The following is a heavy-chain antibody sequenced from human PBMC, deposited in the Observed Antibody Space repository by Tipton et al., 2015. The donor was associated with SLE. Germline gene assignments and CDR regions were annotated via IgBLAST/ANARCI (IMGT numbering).Heavy chain of an antibody. CDR3: TTGPGGAGPFDI. Sequence: GSLRLSCAASGFTFSNAWMSWVRQAPGKGLEWVGRIKSKTDAGTTDYAAPVKGRFTISRDDSKNTLYLQMNSLKTEDTAVYYCTTGPGGAGPFDIWGQGTMVTVSS. J-gene: IGHJ3*02. D-gene: IGHD3-16*01. CDR2: IKSKTDAGTT. CDR1: GFTFSNAW. V-gene: IGHV3-15*01.